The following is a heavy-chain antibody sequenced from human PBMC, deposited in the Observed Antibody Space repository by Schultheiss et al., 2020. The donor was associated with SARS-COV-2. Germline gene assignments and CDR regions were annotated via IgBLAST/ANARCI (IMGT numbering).Heavy chain of an antibody. D-gene: IGHD3-22*01. CDR3: AREYDSSGYLTLGYYYGMDV. V-gene: IGHV3-23*01. Sequence: GESLKISCAASGFTFSSYAMSWVRQAPGKGLEWVSAIGTAGDPYYPGSVKGRFTISRDNSKNTLYLQMNSLRAEDTAVYYCAREYDSSGYLTLGYYYGMDVWGQGTTVTVSS. CDR2: IGTAGDP. CDR1: GFTFSSYA. J-gene: IGHJ6*02.